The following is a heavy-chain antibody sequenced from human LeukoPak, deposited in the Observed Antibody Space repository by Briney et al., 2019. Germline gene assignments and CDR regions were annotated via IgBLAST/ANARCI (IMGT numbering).Heavy chain of an antibody. D-gene: IGHD5-18*01. CDR2: IYYSGST. CDR1: GGSISSYY. J-gene: IGHJ4*02. V-gene: IGHV4-59*08. CDR3: ARQGRGYSYGTIDY. Sequence: SETLSLTSTVSGGSISSYYWSWIRQPPGKGLEWIGYIYYSGSTNYNPSLKSRVTISVDTSKNQFSLKLSSVTAADTAVYYCARQGRGYSYGTIDYWGQGTLVTVSS.